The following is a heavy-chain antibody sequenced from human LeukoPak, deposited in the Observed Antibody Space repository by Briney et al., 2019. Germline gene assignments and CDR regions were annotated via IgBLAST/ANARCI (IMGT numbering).Heavy chain of an antibody. V-gene: IGHV3-23*01. J-gene: IGHJ4*02. CDR1: GFTFSGCA. CDR2: ISGGGGST. D-gene: IGHD6-13*01. Sequence: PGGSLRLSCAASGFTFSGCAMGWVRQAPGKGLEWVSLISGGGGSTYYADSVKGRFSISRDNSKNTLYLQMNSLRAEDTAVYYCAKGRYGSSRHPFDYWGQGTLVTVSS. CDR3: AKGRYGSSRHPFDY.